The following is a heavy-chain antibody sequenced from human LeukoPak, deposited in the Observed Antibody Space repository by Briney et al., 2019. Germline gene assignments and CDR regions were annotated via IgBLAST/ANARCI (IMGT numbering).Heavy chain of an antibody. CDR1: GGTFTSYA. J-gene: IGHJ4*02. D-gene: IGHD3-22*01. CDR3: ARDDSSGYPIDY. Sequence: ASVKVSCKASGGTFTSYAISWVRQAPAQGLEWMGIINPSGGSTSYAQKFQGRVTMTRDTSTSTVYMELSSLRSEDTAVYYCARDDSSGYPIDYWGQGTLVTVSS. V-gene: IGHV1-46*01. CDR2: INPSGGST.